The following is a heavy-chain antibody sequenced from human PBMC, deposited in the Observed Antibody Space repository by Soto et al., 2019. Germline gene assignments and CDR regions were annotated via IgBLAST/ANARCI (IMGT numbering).Heavy chain of an antibody. CDR1: GGSISSSSYY. CDR2: IYYSGST. D-gene: IGHD6-13*01. CDR3: ARGQFWRSSFDY. J-gene: IGHJ4*02. V-gene: IGHV4-39*07. Sequence: SETLSLTCPVSGGSISSSSYYWGWIRQPPGKGLEWIGNIYYSGSTNYNPSLKSRVTISVDTSKNQFSLKLSSVTAADTAVYYCARGQFWRSSFDYWGQGTPVTVSS.